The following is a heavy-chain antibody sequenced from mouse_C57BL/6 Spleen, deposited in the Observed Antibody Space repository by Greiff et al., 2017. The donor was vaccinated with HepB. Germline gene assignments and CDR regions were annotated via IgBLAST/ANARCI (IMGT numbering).Heavy chain of an antibody. CDR1: GYTFTDYN. V-gene: IGHV1-22*01. CDR3: AKDYYGSSEVNY. CDR2: INPNNGGT. J-gene: IGHJ2*01. Sequence: VQLKESGPELVKPGASVKMSCKASGYTFTDYNMHWVKQSHGKSLEWIGYINPNNGGTSYNQKFKGKATLTVNKSSSTAYMELRSLTSEDSAVYYCAKDYYGSSEVNYWGQGTTLTVSS. D-gene: IGHD1-1*01.